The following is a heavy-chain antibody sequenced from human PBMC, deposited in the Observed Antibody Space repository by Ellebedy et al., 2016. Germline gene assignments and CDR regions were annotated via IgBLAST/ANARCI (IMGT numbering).Heavy chain of an antibody. J-gene: IGHJ4*02. CDR3: AREEAFSTGFDFFDH. D-gene: IGHD4-17*01. CDR2: IKEDGSEK. V-gene: IGHV3-7*01. Sequence: GESLKISXAASGFTFSSYWMSWVRQAPGKGLEWVANIKEDGSEKHYVDSVKGRFTISRDNAKNSLSLQMNSLRAEDTAVYYCAREEAFSTGFDFFDHWGQGTLVTVSS. CDR1: GFTFSSYW.